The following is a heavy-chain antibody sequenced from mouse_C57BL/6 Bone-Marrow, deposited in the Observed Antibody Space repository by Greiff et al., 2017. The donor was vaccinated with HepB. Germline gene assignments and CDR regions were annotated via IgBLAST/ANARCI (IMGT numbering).Heavy chain of an antibody. Sequence: QVQLKESGAELAKPGASVKLSCKASGYTFTSYWMHWVKQRPGQGLEWIGYINPSSGYTKYNHKFKDKATLTADKSSSTAYMQLSSLTYEDSADYYCASPYGYGEGWFAFGGRGTRVTVSA. CDR1: GYTFTSYW. V-gene: IGHV1-7*01. D-gene: IGHD2-2*01. J-gene: IGHJ3*01. CDR2: INPSSGYT. CDR3: ASPYGYGEGWFAF.